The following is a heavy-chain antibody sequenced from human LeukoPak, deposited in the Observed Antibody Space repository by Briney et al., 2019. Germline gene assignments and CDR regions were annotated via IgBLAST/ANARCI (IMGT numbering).Heavy chain of an antibody. CDR1: GFTFSNVW. V-gene: IGHV3-15*01. Sequence: GGSLRLSCAASGFTFSNVWMSWVRQAPGKGLEWVGRIKSKTDGRTVDYAAPVKGRFTISRDDLKNTLYLEMNSLKTEDTAVYYCTKDHGSGSYYFDHWGQGTLVTVSS. CDR3: TKDHGSGSYYFDH. J-gene: IGHJ4*02. CDR2: IKSKTDGRTV. D-gene: IGHD3-10*01.